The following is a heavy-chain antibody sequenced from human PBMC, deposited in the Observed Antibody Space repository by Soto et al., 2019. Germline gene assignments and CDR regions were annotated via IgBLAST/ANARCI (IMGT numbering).Heavy chain of an antibody. V-gene: IGHV4-39*01. CDR3: ARHNRRRDVRCTNGVCLNWFDP. J-gene: IGHJ5*02. Sequence: SETLSLTCTVSGGSISSSSYYWGWIRQPPGKGLEWIGSIYYSVSTYYNPSLKSRVTISVDTSKNQFSLKLSSVTAADTAVYYCARHNRRRDVRCTNGVCLNWFDPWGQGTLVTVSS. D-gene: IGHD2-8*01. CDR2: IYYSVST. CDR1: GGSISSSSYY.